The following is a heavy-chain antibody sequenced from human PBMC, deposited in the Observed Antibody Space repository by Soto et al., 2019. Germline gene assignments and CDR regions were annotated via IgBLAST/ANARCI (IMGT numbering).Heavy chain of an antibody. CDR3: AREVVDTSGYFDY. CDR1: GFTVGSSY. D-gene: IGHD2-15*01. V-gene: IGHV3-66*01. CDR2: IYRGGNT. Sequence: EVQLVESGGGLVQPGGSLRLSWAASGFTVGSSYMSWVRQAPGKGLEWVSVIYRGGNTYYADSVRGRFTISRDFSKNTLYLQMNSLAAEDTAVYYCAREVVDTSGYFDYWGQGTLVTVSS. J-gene: IGHJ4*02.